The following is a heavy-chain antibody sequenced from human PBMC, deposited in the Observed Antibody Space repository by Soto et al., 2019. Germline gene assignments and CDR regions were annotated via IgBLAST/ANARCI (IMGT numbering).Heavy chain of an antibody. D-gene: IGHD3-3*01. J-gene: IGHJ4*02. V-gene: IGHV3-15*01. Sequence: EVQLVESGGGLVKPGGSLRLSCAASGFTFSNAWMSWVRQAPGKGLEWVGRIKSKTDGGTTDYAAPVKGRFTISRDDSKNTLYLQMNSLKTEYTAVYYCTTGTWYYDFWSGYYHFVYWGQGTLVTVSS. CDR2: IKSKTDGGTT. CDR1: GFTFSNAW. CDR3: TTGTWYYDFWSGYYHFVY.